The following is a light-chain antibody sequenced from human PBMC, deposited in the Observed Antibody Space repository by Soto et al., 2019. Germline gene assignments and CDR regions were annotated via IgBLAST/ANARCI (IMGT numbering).Light chain of an antibody. CDR3: QQRSDWPST. CDR2: DAS. V-gene: IGKV3-11*01. Sequence: EIVLTQSPATLSLSPWDRATLSCRASQTVSSYLAWYQQKPGQAPRLLIYDASISATGIPARFSGSGSGTDFTLTIPSLEPEGLAVYYCQQRSDWPSTFGGGTKVEIK. J-gene: IGKJ4*01. CDR1: QTVSSY.